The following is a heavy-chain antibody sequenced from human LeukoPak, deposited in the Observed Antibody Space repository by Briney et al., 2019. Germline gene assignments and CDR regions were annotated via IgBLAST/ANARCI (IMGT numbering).Heavy chain of an antibody. J-gene: IGHJ5*02. CDR3: ARDGPVSP. Sequence: NSGGSLRLSCAASGFTFSSYSMNWVRQAPGKGLEWVSSISSSSSYIYYADSVKGRFTISRDNAKNTLYLQMNSLGAEDTAVYYCARDGPVSPWGQGTLVTVSS. CDR1: GFTFSSYS. V-gene: IGHV3-21*01. CDR2: ISSSSSYI.